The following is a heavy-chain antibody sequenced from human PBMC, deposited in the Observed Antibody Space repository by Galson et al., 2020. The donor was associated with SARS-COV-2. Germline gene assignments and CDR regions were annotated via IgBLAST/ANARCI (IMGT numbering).Heavy chain of an antibody. CDR2: IYYSGST. Sequence: SETLSLTCTVSGGSISSSSYYWGWIRPPPGKGLEWIGSIYYSGSTYYNPSLKSRVTISVDTSKNQFSLKLSSVTAADTAVYYCARFDYGDFTAFDYWGQGTLVTVSS. J-gene: IGHJ4*02. CDR1: GGSISSSSYY. D-gene: IGHD4-17*01. V-gene: IGHV4-39*07. CDR3: ARFDYGDFTAFDY.